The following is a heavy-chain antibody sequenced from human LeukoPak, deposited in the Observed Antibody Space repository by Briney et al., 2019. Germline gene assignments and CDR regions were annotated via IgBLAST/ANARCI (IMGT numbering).Heavy chain of an antibody. CDR2: ISGSGGST. D-gene: IGHD2-2*01. CDR1: GFTFSSYA. Sequence: PGGSLRLSCAASGFTFSSYAMSWVRQAPGKGLEWVSAISGSGGSTYYADSVKGRFTISRDNSKNTLYLQMNSLRAEDTAVYYCAKDFRRSDVSGWVVVPALSYYYYGMDVWGQGTTVTVSS. V-gene: IGHV3-23*01. CDR3: AKDFRRSDVSGWVVVPALSYYYYGMDV. J-gene: IGHJ6*02.